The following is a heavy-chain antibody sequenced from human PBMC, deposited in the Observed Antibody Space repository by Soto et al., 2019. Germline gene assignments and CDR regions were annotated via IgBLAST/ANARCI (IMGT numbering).Heavy chain of an antibody. J-gene: IGHJ4*02. V-gene: IGHV3-30*18. Sequence: QVQLVESGGGVVQPGRSLRLSCAASGFTFSSYGMHWVRQAPGKGLEWVAVISYDGSNKYYADSVKGRFTISRDNSKNTLYLQTNSLRAEDTAVYYCAKLSGRWGQGTLVTVSS. CDR2: ISYDGSNK. CDR1: GFTFSSYG. CDR3: AKLSGR. D-gene: IGHD3-10*01.